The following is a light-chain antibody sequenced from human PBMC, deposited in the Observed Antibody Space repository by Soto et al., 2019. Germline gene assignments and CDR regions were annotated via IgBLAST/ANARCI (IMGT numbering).Light chain of an antibody. Sequence: EIVLTQSPASLSLSPGERATLSCRASQSVSSYLAWYQQKPGQAPRLLFYDASNRATGIPGRFSGSGSGTDFTLTITSLYPEDFAVYYCQQRGNWPWTFAQGTKVDIK. V-gene: IGKV3-11*01. CDR2: DAS. J-gene: IGKJ1*01. CDR3: QQRGNWPWT. CDR1: QSVSSY.